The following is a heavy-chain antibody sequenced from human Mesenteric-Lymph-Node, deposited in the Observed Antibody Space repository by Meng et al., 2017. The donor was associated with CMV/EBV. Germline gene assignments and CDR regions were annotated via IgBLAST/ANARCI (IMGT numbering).Heavy chain of an antibody. V-gene: IGHV6-1*01. Sequence: LTCAISGDSVSSNIATWHWIRQSPSRGLEWLGRTYCRTKWYNAYAPSVKSRITINPDTSKNQFSLHLNSVTPEDTAVYYCATGSDCDYWGRGTLVTVSS. J-gene: IGHJ4*02. D-gene: IGHD3-9*01. CDR2: TYCRTKWYN. CDR3: ATGSDCDY. CDR1: GDSVSSNIAT.